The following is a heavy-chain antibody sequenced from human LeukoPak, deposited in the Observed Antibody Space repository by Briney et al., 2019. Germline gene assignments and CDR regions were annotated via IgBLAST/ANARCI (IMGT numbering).Heavy chain of an antibody. CDR2: ISSSGSTI. V-gene: IGHV3-11*04. CDR1: GFTFSDYY. CDR3: AVSVGATSEWFDP. J-gene: IGHJ5*02. D-gene: IGHD1-26*01. Sequence: GGSLRLSCAASGFTFSDYYMSWIRQAPGEGLEWVSYISSSGSTIYYADSVKGRFTISGDNAKNSLYLQMNSLRAEDTAVYYCAVSVGATSEWFDPWGQGTLVTVSS.